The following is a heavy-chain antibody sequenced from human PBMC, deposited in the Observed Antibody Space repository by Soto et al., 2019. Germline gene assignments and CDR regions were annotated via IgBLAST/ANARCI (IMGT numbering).Heavy chain of an antibody. D-gene: IGHD3-3*01. CDR2: MNPNSGNT. V-gene: IGHV1-8*01. Sequence: GASVKVSCKASGYTFTSYDINWVRQATGQGLEWMGWMNPNSGNTGYAQKFQGRVTMTRNTSISTAYMELSSLRSEDTAVYYCARNRVPYDFWSGYYTGLNYYYYYGMDVWGQGTTVTVSS. CDR3: ARNRVPYDFWSGYYTGLNYYYYYGMDV. CDR1: GYTFTSYD. J-gene: IGHJ6*02.